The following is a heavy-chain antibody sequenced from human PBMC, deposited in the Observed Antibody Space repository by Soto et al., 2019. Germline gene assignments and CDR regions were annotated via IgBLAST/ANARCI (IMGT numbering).Heavy chain of an antibody. CDR1: GGSISSYY. CDR2: IYYSGST. Sequence: SETLSLTCTVSGGSISSYYWSWIRQPPGKGLEWIGYIYYSGSTNYNPSLKSRVTISVDTSKNQFSLKLSSVTAADTAVYYCARGFYYDFWSGPRQKSDVFDIWGQGTMVTVSS. J-gene: IGHJ3*02. CDR3: ARGFYYDFWSGPRQKSDVFDI. V-gene: IGHV4-59*01. D-gene: IGHD3-3*01.